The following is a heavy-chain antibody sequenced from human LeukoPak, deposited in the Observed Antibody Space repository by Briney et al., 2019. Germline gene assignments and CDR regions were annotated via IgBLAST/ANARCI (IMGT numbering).Heavy chain of an antibody. D-gene: IGHD1-14*01. Sequence: SETLSLTCAVYGGSFSGYYWSWIRQPPGKGLEWIGEINHSGSTNYNPSLKSRVTISVDTSKNQFSLKLSSVTAADTAVYYCARGLPQRTGYPSRFDPWGQGTLVTVSS. V-gene: IGHV4-34*01. CDR1: GGSFSGYY. J-gene: IGHJ5*02. CDR3: ARGLPQRTGYPSRFDP. CDR2: INHSGST.